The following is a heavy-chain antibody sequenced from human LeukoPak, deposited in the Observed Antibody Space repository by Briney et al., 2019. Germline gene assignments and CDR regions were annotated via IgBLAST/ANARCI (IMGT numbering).Heavy chain of an antibody. CDR2: INHSGST. J-gene: IGHJ4*02. CDR1: GGSFSGYY. D-gene: IGHD6-13*01. CDR3: ARGPGIAAAGTIDY. Sequence: SETLSLTCAVYGGSFSGYYWSWIRQPPGKGLEWIGEINHSGSTNYNPSLKSRVTISVDTSKNQFSLKLSSVTAADTAVYYCARGPGIAAAGTIDYWGQGTLVTVSS. V-gene: IGHV4-34*01.